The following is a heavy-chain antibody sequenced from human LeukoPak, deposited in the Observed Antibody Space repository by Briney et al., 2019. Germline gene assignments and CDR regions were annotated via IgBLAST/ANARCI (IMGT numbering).Heavy chain of an antibody. V-gene: IGHV3-33*01. J-gene: IGHJ4*02. CDR1: GFTFSSYG. D-gene: IGHD5-18*01. Sequence: GGSLRLSCAASGFTFSSYGMHWVRQAPGKGLEWVAVIWYDGSNKYYADSVKGRFTISRDNSKNTLYLQMNSLRAEDTAVYYCARGLGLGYSYGYGTGGVDYWGQGTLVTVSP. CDR3: ARGLGLGYSYGYGTGGVDY. CDR2: IWYDGSNK.